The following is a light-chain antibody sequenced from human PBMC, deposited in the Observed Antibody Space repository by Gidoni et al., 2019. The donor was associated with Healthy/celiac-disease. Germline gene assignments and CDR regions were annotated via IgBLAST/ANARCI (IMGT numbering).Light chain of an antibody. CDR1: QAISNY. CDR3: QQYDNLPFT. CDR2: DAS. J-gene: IGKJ3*01. Sequence: DIQMTQSPSSLSASAGDRVTITCLASQAISNYLNWYQQKPGKAPKLLIYDASNLETGVPSRFSGSGSGTDFTFTISSLQPEDIATYYCQQYDNLPFTFGPGTKVDIK. V-gene: IGKV1-33*01.